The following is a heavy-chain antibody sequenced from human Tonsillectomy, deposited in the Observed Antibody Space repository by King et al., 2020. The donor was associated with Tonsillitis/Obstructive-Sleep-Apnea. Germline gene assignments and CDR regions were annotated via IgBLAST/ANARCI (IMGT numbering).Heavy chain of an antibody. D-gene: IGHD2-2*03. J-gene: IGHJ4*02. CDR2: IIPIFVTA. CDR1: GGTLSSYP. V-gene: IGHV1-69*12. Sequence: QLVQSGAEVKKPGSSVKVSCKASGGTLSSYPISWVRQAPGQGLEWMGGIIPIFVTANYAQEFQGRVTITADESTSTAYMERGSLRSEDTAVYYCARGTGYCSSTGCYYYFDYWGQGTLVTVSS. CDR3: ARGTGYCSSTGCYYYFDY.